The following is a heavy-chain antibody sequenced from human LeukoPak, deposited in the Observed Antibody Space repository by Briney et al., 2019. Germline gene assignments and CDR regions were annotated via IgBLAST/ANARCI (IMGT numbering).Heavy chain of an antibody. CDR3: AVAGRYCSSTRCRGFDP. Sequence: PSETLSLTCTVSGGSISSSSHYWGWIRQPPGKGLEWIGSIYYSGSTYYNPSLKSRVTISVDTSKNQFSLKLSSVTAADTAVYYCAVAGRYCSSTRCRGFDPWGQGTLVTVSS. J-gene: IGHJ5*02. D-gene: IGHD2-2*01. CDR2: IYYSGST. V-gene: IGHV4-39*07. CDR1: GGSISSSSHY.